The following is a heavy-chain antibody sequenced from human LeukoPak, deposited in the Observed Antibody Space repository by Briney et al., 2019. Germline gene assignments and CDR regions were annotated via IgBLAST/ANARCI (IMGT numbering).Heavy chain of an antibody. CDR1: GFTFSSYG. V-gene: IGHV3-30*02. CDR3: ARVLGGPHAFDI. D-gene: IGHD2-15*01. Sequence: GGSLRLSCAASGFTFSSYGMHWVRQAPGKGLEWVAFIRYDGSNKYYADSVKGRFTISRDNSKNTLYLQMNSLRAEDTAVYYCARVLGGPHAFDIWGQGTMVTVSS. J-gene: IGHJ3*02. CDR2: IRYDGSNK.